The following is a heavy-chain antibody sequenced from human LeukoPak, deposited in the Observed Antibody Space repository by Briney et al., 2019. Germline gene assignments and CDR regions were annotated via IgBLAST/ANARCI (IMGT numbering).Heavy chain of an antibody. V-gene: IGHV1-69*05. CDR1: GGTFSSYA. D-gene: IGHD1-26*01. Sequence: SVKVSCKASGGTFSSYAISWVRQAPGQGLEWMGGIIPIFGTANYAQKFQGRVTVTTDESTSTAYMELSSLRSEDTAVYYCATGGSGSYYYFDYWGQGTLVTVSS. J-gene: IGHJ4*02. CDR3: ATGGSGSYYYFDY. CDR2: IIPIFGTA.